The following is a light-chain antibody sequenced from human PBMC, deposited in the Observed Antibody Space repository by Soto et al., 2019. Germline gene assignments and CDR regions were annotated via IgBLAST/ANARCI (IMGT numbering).Light chain of an antibody. CDR2: EVN. Sequence: QSALTQPPSVSGSPGQSVTISCTGTGSDIGSYNRVSWYRRVPGTAPKLMISEVNKRPSGVPDRFSGSKSGNTASLTISGLRAEDEADYYCSSYTQSATFVLFGGGTKLTVL. CDR3: SSYTQSATFVL. V-gene: IGLV2-18*02. CDR1: GSDIGSYNR. J-gene: IGLJ2*01.